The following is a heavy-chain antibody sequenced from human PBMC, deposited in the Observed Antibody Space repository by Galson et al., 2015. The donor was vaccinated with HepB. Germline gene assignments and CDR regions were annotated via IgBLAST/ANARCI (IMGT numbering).Heavy chain of an antibody. CDR1: GGSFSDYY. V-gene: IGHV4-34*01. CDR2: INHSGST. D-gene: IGHD6-19*01. CDR3: ARRRKQWLSWGVVWYFDL. J-gene: IGHJ2*01. Sequence: SETLSLTCAVYGGSFSDYYWSWIRQPPGKGLEWIGEINHSGSTDYNLSLRSRVTISVDTSKNHFSLKLSSVTAADTAVYFCARRRKQWLSWGVVWYFDLWGRGTLVTVSS.